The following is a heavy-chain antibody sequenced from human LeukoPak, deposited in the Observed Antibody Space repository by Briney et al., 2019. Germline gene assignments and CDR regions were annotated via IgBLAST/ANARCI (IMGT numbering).Heavy chain of an antibody. J-gene: IGHJ4*02. V-gene: IGHV3-23*01. CDR3: AKDLGYGDYPDY. CDR2: ISGSGGST. Sequence: QAGGSLRLSCAASGFTFSSYAMSWVRQAPGKGLEWVSAISGSGGSTYSADSVKGRFTISRDNSKNTLYLQMNSLRAEDTAVYYCAKDLGYGDYPDYWGQGTLVTVSS. D-gene: IGHD4-17*01. CDR1: GFTFSSYA.